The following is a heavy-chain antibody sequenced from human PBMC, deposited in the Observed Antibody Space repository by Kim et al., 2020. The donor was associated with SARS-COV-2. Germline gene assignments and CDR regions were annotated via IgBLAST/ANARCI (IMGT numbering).Heavy chain of an antibody. CDR3: ARDMTTFPYYYYGMDV. CDR2: INSDGSST. J-gene: IGHJ6*02. V-gene: IGHV3-74*01. D-gene: IGHD1-1*01. CDR1: GFTFSSYW. Sequence: GGSLRLSCAASGFTFSSYWMHWVRQAPGKGLVWVSRINSDGSSTSYADSVKGRFTISRDNAKNTLYLQMNSLRAEDTAVYYCARDMTTFPYYYYGMDVWGQGTTVTVSS.